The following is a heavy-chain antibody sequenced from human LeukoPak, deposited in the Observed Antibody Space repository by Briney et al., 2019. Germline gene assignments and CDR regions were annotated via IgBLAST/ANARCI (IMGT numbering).Heavy chain of an antibody. CDR2: IYYSGST. CDR1: GDSISSGDYY. J-gene: IGHJ4*02. CDR3: ASITMVRGAYAQIDD. D-gene: IGHD3-10*01. V-gene: IGHV4-30-4*01. Sequence: RAAQTLSLTCTVSGDSISSGDYYWRWLRQPPGKGLEWIEYIYYSGSTYHNPSLRSRVAMSVDTSKNQFSLKLSSVTAADTAVYYCASITMVRGAYAQIDDWGQGTLVTVSS.